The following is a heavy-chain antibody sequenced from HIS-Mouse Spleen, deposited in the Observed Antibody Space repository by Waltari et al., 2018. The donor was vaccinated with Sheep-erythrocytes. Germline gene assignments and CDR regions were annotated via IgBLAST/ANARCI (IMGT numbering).Heavy chain of an antibody. V-gene: IGHV3-21*01. CDR1: GFTFSSYS. CDR2: ISSSSSYR. D-gene: IGHD6-6*01. J-gene: IGHJ3*02. CDR3: ARDSTSDAFDI. Sequence: EVQLVESGGGLVKPGGSLRLSCAASGFTFSSYSMNWVRQAPGKGLEEVSSISSSSSYRYYADSVKGRFTISRDNAKNSLYLQMNSLRAEDTAVYYCARDSTSDAFDIWGQGTMVTVSS.